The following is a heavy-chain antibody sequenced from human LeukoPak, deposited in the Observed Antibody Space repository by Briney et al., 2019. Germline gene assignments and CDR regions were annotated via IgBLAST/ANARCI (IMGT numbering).Heavy chain of an antibody. CDR2: IYHSGST. D-gene: IGHD1-26*01. Sequence: PSETLSLTCTVSGGSISSSDYYWSWIRQPPGQGLEWIGYIYHSGSTYYNPSLKSRVTISVDRSKNQFSLKLSSVTAADTAVYYCARSSGSYYDYWGQGTLVTVSS. V-gene: IGHV4-30-4*01. CDR1: GGSISSSDYY. CDR3: ARSSGSYYDY. J-gene: IGHJ4*02.